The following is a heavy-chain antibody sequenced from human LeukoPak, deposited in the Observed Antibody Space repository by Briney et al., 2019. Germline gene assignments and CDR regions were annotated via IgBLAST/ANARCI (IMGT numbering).Heavy chain of an antibody. CDR2: IVVGSGNT. D-gene: IGHD3-9*01. J-gene: IGHJ1*01. V-gene: IGHV1-58*02. CDR3: VGQYDTLTGYYAH. Sequence: ASVKVSCKDSGFTFTSSAMQWVRQACGQLLEWIGWIVVGSGNTNYAQKFQERVTITRDMSTSTAYMELSSLRSEDTAVYYCVGQYDTLTGYYAHWGQGTLVTVSS. CDR1: GFTFTSSA.